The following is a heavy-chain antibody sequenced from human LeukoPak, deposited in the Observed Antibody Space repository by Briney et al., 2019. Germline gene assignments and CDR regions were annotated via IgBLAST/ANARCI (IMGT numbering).Heavy chain of an antibody. CDR2: ISGHSSAT. CDR1: GFTFRDYA. Sequence: GGSLRLSCAASGFTFRDYAMTWVRQAPGKGLEWVSSISGHSSATYYADSVKGRFTISRDNSKNTLYLQMNSLRAEDTAVYYCARVLYGQLRSFFDYWGQGTLVTVSS. J-gene: IGHJ4*02. V-gene: IGHV3-23*01. D-gene: IGHD2-2*01. CDR3: ARVLYGQLRSFFDY.